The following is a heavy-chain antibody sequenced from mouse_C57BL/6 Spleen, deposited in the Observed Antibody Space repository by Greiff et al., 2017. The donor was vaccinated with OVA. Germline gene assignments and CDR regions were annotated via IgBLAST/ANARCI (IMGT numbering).Heavy chain of an antibody. Sequence: EVMLVESEGGLVQPGSSMKLSCTASGFTFSDYYMAWVRQVPEKGLEWVANINYDGSSTYYLDSLKSRFIISRDNAKNILYLQMSSLKSEDTATYYCARDRGYAMDYWGQGTSVTVSS. CDR2: INYDGSST. V-gene: IGHV5-16*01. CDR3: ARDRGYAMDY. D-gene: IGHD3-1*01. CDR1: GFTFSDYY. J-gene: IGHJ4*01.